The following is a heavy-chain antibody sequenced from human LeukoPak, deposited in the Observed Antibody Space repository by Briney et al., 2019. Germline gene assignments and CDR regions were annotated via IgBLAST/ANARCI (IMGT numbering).Heavy chain of an antibody. CDR2: IYNSGST. CDR1: GGSISSYY. J-gene: IGHJ5*02. V-gene: IGHV4-59*01. Sequence: SETLSLTCTVSGGSISSYYWSWIRQPPGKGLEWIGYIYNSGSTNYNPSLKSRVTISVDTSKNQFSLKLSSVTAADTAVYYCARGAAMVYTWGQGTLVTVSS. CDR3: ARGAAMVYT. D-gene: IGHD5-18*01.